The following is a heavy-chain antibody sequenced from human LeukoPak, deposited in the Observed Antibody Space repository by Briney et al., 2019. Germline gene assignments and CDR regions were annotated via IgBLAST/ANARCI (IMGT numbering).Heavy chain of an antibody. J-gene: IGHJ4*02. CDR2: FYPGDSDT. CDR3: ARGESCGGGSCSRVFNY. D-gene: IGHD2-15*01. CDR1: GYSFNSHW. Sequence: GESLKISCKASGYSFNSHWIGWVRQMPGRGLEWMGVFYPGDSDTRYSPSFQGQVTISLDKSITTAYLQWSSLKASDTAMYYCARGESCGGGSCSRVFNYWGQGTLVTVSS. V-gene: IGHV5-51*01.